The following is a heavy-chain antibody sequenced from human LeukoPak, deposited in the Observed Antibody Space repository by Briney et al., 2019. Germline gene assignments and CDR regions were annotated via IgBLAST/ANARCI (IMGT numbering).Heavy chain of an antibody. Sequence: PSETLSLTCTVSGGSISSYYWSWIRQPPGKGLEWIGYIYYSGSTNYNPSLKSRVTISVDTSKNQFSLKLSSVTAADTAVYYCARYGSDGMDVWGQGTTVTVPS. CDR2: IYYSGST. CDR3: ARYGSDGMDV. CDR1: GGSISSYY. D-gene: IGHD3-10*01. V-gene: IGHV4-59*08. J-gene: IGHJ6*02.